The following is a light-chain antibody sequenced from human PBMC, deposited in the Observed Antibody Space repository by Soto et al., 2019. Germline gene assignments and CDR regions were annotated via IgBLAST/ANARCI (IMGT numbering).Light chain of an antibody. V-gene: IGLV2-8*01. Sequence: SALTQPPSASGSPGQSVTISCTGTSSDVGGYNFVSWYQHHPGKAPKLMIYDVSVRPSGVPDRFSGSKSGNTASLTVSGLQAEDEADYYCSSYAGSNIRYVFGTGTKVTVL. CDR2: DVS. CDR1: SSDVGGYNF. CDR3: SSYAGSNIRYV. J-gene: IGLJ1*01.